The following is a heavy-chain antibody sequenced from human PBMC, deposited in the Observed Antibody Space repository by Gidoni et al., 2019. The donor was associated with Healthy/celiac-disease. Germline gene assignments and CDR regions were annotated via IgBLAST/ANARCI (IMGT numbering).Heavy chain of an antibody. CDR1: GFTVSSNY. D-gene: IGHD3-22*01. Sequence: EVQLVESGGGLVQPGGSLRLSCAASGFTVSSNYMSWVRQAPGKGLEWVSVIYSGGSTYHADSVKGRFTISRDNSKNTLYLQMNSLRAEDTAVYYCARDAGGISGFVEGWFDPWGQGTLVTVSS. V-gene: IGHV3-66*01. CDR2: IYSGGST. J-gene: IGHJ5*02. CDR3: ARDAGGISGFVEGWFDP.